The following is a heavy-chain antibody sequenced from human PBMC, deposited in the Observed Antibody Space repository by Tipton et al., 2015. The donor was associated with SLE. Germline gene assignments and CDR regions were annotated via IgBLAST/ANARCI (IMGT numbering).Heavy chain of an antibody. D-gene: IGHD1-26*01. V-gene: IGHV3-7*01. Sequence: SLRLSCVVSGFIFSNFWMIWVRQAPGKGLEWVANIKEDGSQRYYVESVEGRFTFTRDNAKNTVHLEMNSLRAEDTAVYYCAKEVGATHWGQGTLVTVSS. CDR3: AKEVGATH. CDR2: IKEDGSQR. J-gene: IGHJ4*02. CDR1: GFIFSNFW.